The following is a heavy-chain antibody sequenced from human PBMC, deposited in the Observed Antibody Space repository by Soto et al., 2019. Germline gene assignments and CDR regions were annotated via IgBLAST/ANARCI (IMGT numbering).Heavy chain of an antibody. J-gene: IGHJ2*01. D-gene: IGHD2-15*01. Sequence: EVQLLESGGGLVQPGGSLRLSCAASGFTFSSYAMSWVRQAPGKGLEWVSRINSDGSITTYADSVKGRFTISRDNAKNTLYLQMNSLRAEDTAVYYCARAISGGKDWYFDLWGRGTLVTVSS. CDR2: INSDGSIT. V-gene: IGHV3-74*02. CDR1: GFTFSSYA. CDR3: ARAISGGKDWYFDL.